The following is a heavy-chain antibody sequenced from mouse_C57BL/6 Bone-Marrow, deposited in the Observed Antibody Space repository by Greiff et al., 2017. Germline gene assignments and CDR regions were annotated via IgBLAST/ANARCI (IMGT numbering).Heavy chain of an antibody. J-gene: IGHJ2*01. V-gene: IGHV5-4*01. Sequence: DVHLVESGGGLVKPGGSLKLSCAASGFTFSSYAMSWVRQTPEKRLEWVATISDGGSYTYYPDNVKGRFTISRDNAKNNLYLQMSHLKSEDTAMYYCARESANWDYFDYWGQGTTLTVSS. D-gene: IGHD4-1*01. CDR2: ISDGGSYT. CDR3: ARESANWDYFDY. CDR1: GFTFSSYA.